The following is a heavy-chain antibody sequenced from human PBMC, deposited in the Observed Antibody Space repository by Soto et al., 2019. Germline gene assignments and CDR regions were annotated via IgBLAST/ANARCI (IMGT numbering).Heavy chain of an antibody. J-gene: IGHJ4*02. CDR3: AREQQWLEYYFDY. CDR2: IWYDGSNK. CDR1: GFTFSSYG. V-gene: IGHV3-33*01. D-gene: IGHD6-19*01. Sequence: QVQLVESGGGVVQPGRSLRLSCAASGFTFSSYGMHWVRQAPGKGLEWVAVIWYDGSNKYYADSVKGRFTISRDNSKNTLYLQMNSLRAEDTAVYYWAREQQWLEYYFDYWGQGTLVTVSS.